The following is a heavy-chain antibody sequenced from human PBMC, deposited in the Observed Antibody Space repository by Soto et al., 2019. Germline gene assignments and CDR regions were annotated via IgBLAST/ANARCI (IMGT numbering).Heavy chain of an antibody. CDR1: GDTFKNCV. CDR2: IITLFGTT. Sequence: QVQVVQSGVEVRRPGSSVKVSCKASGDTFKNCVISWVRQAPGQGLEWMGVIITLFGTTDFAQRFQGRLTITTDESTTTAYMELSRLRSEDTATYYCAAELGFGKLSVVWGQGTTVIVSS. D-gene: IGHD3-10*01. V-gene: IGHV1-69*01. J-gene: IGHJ6*02. CDR3: AAELGFGKLSVV.